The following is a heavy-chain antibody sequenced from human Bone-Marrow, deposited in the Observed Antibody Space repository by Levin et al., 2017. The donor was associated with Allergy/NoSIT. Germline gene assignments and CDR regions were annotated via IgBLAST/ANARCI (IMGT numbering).Heavy chain of an antibody. V-gene: IGHV3-33*01. J-gene: IGHJ3*01. CDR1: GFTFSYYG. D-gene: IGHD5-12*01. CDR3: AREGYDPPGRFDL. CDR2: IWHDGSKK. Sequence: GGSLRLSCAASGFTFSYYGIHWVRQAPGKGLEWVALIWHDGSKKYVLDSVRGRFTISRDNSKNTVYLQMNTLRAEDTAVYYCAREGYDPPGRFDLWGQGTMVTVSS.